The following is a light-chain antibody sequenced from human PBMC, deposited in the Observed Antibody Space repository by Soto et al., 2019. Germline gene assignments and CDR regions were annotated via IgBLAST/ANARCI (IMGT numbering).Light chain of an antibody. CDR1: SSDVGSYNL. CDR2: EGS. V-gene: IGLV2-23*03. Sequence: QSALTQPASVSGSPGQSITISCTGTSSDVGSYNLVSWYQQHPGKAPKLMIYEGSKRPSGVSNRFSGSKSGNTASLTISGLQAEDEADYYCCSYAGSSNVFGTGTKVTGL. CDR3: CSYAGSSNV. J-gene: IGLJ1*01.